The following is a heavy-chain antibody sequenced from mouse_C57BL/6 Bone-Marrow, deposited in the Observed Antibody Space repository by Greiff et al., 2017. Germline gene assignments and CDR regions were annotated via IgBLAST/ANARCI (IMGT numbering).Heavy chain of an antibody. V-gene: IGHV5-17*01. CDR2: ISSGSSTI. CDR1: GFTFSDYG. CDR3: ATDDDSNEFDY. Sequence: EVMLVESGGGLVKPGGSLKLSCAASGFTFSDYGMHWVRQAPEKGLEWVAYISSGSSTIYYADTVKGRFTISRDNAKNTLFLQMTSLRSEDTSMYYCATDDDSNEFDYWGQGTTLTVSS. D-gene: IGHD2-5*01. J-gene: IGHJ2*01.